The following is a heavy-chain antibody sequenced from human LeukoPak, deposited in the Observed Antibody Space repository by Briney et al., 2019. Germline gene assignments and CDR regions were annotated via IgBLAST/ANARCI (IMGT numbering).Heavy chain of an antibody. J-gene: IGHJ4*02. Sequence: ASVKVSCKASGYTFTSYGISWVRQAPGQGLEWMGWISAYNGNTNYAQKFQGRVTMTRDTSISTAYMELSRLRSDDTAVYYCARSYCSGGSCYSESDYWGQGTLVTVSS. V-gene: IGHV1-18*01. CDR3: ARSYCSGGSCYSESDY. CDR2: ISAYNGNT. D-gene: IGHD2-15*01. CDR1: GYTFTSYG.